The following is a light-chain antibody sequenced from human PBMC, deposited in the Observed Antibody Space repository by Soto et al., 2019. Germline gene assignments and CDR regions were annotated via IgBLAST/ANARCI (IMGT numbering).Light chain of an antibody. CDR2: AAA. CDR1: QDVNSY. J-gene: IGKJ3*01. V-gene: IGKV1-39*01. Sequence: DLQMTQSPSSLSASVGDRVTITCRTSQDVNSYLNWYQHKPGKAPKLLIFAAATLQSGVPSRFSGSESGTDFTLTISNIQPEDFATYFCHQSYSMPPTFGPGTKVDLK. CDR3: HQSYSMPPT.